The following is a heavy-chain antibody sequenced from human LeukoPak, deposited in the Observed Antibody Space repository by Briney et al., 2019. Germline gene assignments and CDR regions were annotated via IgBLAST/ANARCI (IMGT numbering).Heavy chain of an antibody. CDR2: MYQSGRT. D-gene: IGHD3-9*01. Sequence: SDTLSLTCTLSGGSISISSYYWGSVRQPPGKGLEWIVCMYQSGRTYNNPSLKSRPTISVHTSKNQFPLTLSSVTAADTAVYYCARQDYDILTGYYPPAYWGQGTLVTVSS. J-gene: IGHJ4*02. CDR3: ARQDYDILTGYYPPAY. CDR1: GGSISISSYY. V-gene: IGHV4-39*01.